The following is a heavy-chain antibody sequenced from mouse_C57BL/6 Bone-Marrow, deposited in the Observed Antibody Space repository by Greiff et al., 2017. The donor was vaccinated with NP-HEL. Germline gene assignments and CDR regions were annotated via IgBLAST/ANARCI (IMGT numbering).Heavy chain of an antibody. J-gene: IGHJ2*01. V-gene: IGHV1-50*01. CDR2: IDPSDSYT. CDR3: ARTVDGYFFDY. D-gene: IGHD2-3*01. CDR1: GYTFTSYW. Sequence: VQLQQPGAELVKPGASVKLSCKASGYTFTSYWMQWVKQRPGQGLEWIGEIDPSDSYTNYNQKFKGKATLTVDTSSSTAYMQLSSLTSEDSAVYYCARTVDGYFFDYWGQGTTLTVSS.